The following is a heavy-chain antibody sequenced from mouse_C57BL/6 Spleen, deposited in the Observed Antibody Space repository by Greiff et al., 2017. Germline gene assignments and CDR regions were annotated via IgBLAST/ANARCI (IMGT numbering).Heavy chain of an antibody. CDR2: IDPENGDT. J-gene: IGHJ2*01. CDR3: TTRSYYCDY. Sequence: EVKLMESGAELVRPGASVKLSCTASGFNIKDDYMHWVKQRPEQGLEWIGWIDPENGDTEYASKFQGKATITADTSSNTAYLQLSSLTSEDTAVYYCTTRSYYCDYWGQGTTLTVSS. V-gene: IGHV14-4*01. CDR1: GFNIKDDY.